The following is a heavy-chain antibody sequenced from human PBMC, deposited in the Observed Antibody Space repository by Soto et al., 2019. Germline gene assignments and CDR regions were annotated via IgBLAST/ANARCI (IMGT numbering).Heavy chain of an antibody. CDR3: ARFLGGSSGPEIWFVP. CDR1: GGSVSSGSYY. J-gene: IGHJ5*02. CDR2: IYYSGST. Sequence: SETLSLTCTVSGGSVSSGSYYWSWIRQPPGKGLEWIGYIYYSGSTNYNPSLKSRVTISVDTSKNQFSLKLSSVTAADTAVYYCARFLGGSSGPEIWFVPRGEGPLVTVS. V-gene: IGHV4-61*01. D-gene: IGHD3-22*01.